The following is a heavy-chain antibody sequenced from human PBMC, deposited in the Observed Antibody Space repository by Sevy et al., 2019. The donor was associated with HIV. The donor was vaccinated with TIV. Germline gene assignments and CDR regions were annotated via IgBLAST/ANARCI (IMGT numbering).Heavy chain of an antibody. CDR3: ARVDTTVVTSDAFDI. CDR2: IKQDGSEK. V-gene: IGHV3-7*03. Sequence: GGSLRLSCAASGFTFSSYWMSWVRQAPGKGLEWVANIKQDGSEKYYVDSVKGRFTISGDNAKNSLYLQMNSLRAEDTAVYYCARVDTTVVTSDAFDIWGQGTMVTVSS. D-gene: IGHD4-17*01. J-gene: IGHJ3*02. CDR1: GFTFSSYW.